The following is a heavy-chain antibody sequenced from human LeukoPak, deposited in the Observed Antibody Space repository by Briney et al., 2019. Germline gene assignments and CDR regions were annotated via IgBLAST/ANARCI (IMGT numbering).Heavy chain of an antibody. Sequence: GGSLRLSCAGSGFIFSSYSMNWVRQAPGKGLEWISYISSSSTINYADSVKGRFTISRDNAKNSLYLQMNSLRDEDTAVYYCARDHVVRGVIGLGMDVWGQGTTVTVSS. CDR1: GFIFSSYS. CDR3: ARDHVVRGVIGLGMDV. J-gene: IGHJ6*02. D-gene: IGHD3-10*01. CDR2: ISSSSTI. V-gene: IGHV3-48*02.